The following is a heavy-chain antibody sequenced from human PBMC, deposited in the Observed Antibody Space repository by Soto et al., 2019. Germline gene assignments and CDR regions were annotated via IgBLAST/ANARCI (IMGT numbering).Heavy chain of an antibody. CDR2: MYHSGST. D-gene: IGHD6-13*01. J-gene: IGHJ4*02. CDR1: GGSISSGGYS. V-gene: IGHV4-30-2*03. Sequence: PSETLSLTCAVSGGSISSGGYSWSWIRQPPGKGLEWIGYMYHSGSTYYNPSLKSRVTISVDTSKNQFSLKLSSVTAADTAVYYCARRQSSSWYGLWGQGTLVTVSS. CDR3: ARRQSSSWYGL.